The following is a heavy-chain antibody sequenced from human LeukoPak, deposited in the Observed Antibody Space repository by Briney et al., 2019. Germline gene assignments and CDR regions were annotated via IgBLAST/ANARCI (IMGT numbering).Heavy chain of an antibody. V-gene: IGHV4-61*08. CDR1: GGSISSGDYY. CDR3: AARIAAALWFDP. D-gene: IGHD6-13*01. J-gene: IGHJ5*02. CDR2: IYYSGST. Sequence: SQTLSLTCTVSGGSISSGDYYWSWIRQPPGKGLEWIGYIYYSGSTNYNPSLKSRVTISVDTSKNQFSLKLSSVTAADTAVYYCAARIAAALWFDPWGQGTLVTVSS.